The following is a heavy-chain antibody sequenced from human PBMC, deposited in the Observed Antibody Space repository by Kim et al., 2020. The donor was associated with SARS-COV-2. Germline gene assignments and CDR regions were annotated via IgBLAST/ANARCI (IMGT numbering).Heavy chain of an antibody. J-gene: IGHJ5*02. V-gene: IGHV3-9*01. CDR3: AKDQNWNYVGVPKYNWFDP. CDR1: GFTFGDYA. Sequence: GGSLRLSCAASGFTFGDYAMHWVRQAPGKGLEWVSGISWNSGSIGYADSVKGRFTISRDNAKNSLYLQMNSLRAEDTALYYCAKDQNWNYVGVPKYNWFDPWGQGTLVTVSS. D-gene: IGHD1-7*01. CDR2: ISWNSGSI.